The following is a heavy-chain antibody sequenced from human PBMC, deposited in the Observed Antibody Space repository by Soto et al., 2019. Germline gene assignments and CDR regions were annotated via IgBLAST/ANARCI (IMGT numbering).Heavy chain of an antibody. J-gene: IGHJ6*02. D-gene: IGHD2-15*01. CDR1: GYSFTSYW. CDR3: ARHTVVTDYYGMDV. Sequence: PGESLKISCKGSGYSFTSYWISWVRQMPGKGLEWMGRIGPSDSYTNYSPSFQGHVTISADKSISTAYLQWSSLKASDTAMYYCARHTVVTDYYGMDVWGQGTTVTVSS. CDR2: IGPSDSYT. V-gene: IGHV5-10-1*01.